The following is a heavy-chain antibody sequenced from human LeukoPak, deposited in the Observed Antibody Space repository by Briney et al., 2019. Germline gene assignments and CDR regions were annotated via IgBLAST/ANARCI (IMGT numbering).Heavy chain of an antibody. D-gene: IGHD6-13*01. Sequence: AGGSLRLSCAASGFTFSSYAMSWFRRAPGKGLEWVGFIRSKAYGGTTEYAASVKGRFTISRDDSKSIAYLQMNSLKTEDTAVYYCTRPFEGSIAAADPLSFWGQGTLVTVSS. CDR3: TRPFEGSIAAADPLSF. CDR1: GFTFSSYA. CDR2: IRSKAYGGTT. J-gene: IGHJ4*02. V-gene: IGHV3-49*03.